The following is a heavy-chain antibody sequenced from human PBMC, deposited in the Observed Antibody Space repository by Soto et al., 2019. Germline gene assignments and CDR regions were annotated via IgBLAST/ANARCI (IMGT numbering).Heavy chain of an antibody. CDR1: GGSISSYY. Sequence: SETLSLAGTVSGGSISSYYWTWIRQPSGQGLESIGRIYTSGSTNYNPSLKSRVTLSVYTYKNEFALKLISVAAADTAVYNCARDLKFEQAIYWGQGSQVTVS. V-gene: IGHV4-4*07. D-gene: IGHD5-18*01. J-gene: IGHJ4*02. CDR2: IYTSGST. CDR3: ARDLKFEQAIY.